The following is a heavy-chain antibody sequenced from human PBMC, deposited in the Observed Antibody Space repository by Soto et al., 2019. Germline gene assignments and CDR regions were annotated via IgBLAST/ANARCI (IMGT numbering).Heavy chain of an antibody. D-gene: IGHD3-10*01. V-gene: IGHV4-39*01. CDR3: ARRYFYGSGKYGVDL. CDR1: GGSISSSSYY. J-gene: IGHJ6*01. CDR2: ISYTGNT. Sequence: TLSLTCTVSGGSISSSSYYWGWIRQPPGKGLEWIGTISYTGNTFYNPSLNSRVTISVDTSKNQFSLKLSSVTAADTAVYYCARRYFYGSGKYGVDLWGQGTTVTVSS.